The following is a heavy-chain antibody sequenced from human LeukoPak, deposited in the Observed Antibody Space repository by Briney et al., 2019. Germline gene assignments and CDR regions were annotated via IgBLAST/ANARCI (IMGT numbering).Heavy chain of an antibody. CDR3: PKEDRSSGSRGDYFDY. V-gene: IGHV3-23*01. J-gene: IGHJ4*02. CDR1: GFTFSSYA. Sequence: PGGSLRLSCAASGFTFSSYAMSWVRQAPGKGLEWVSAISGSGGSTYYADSVKGRFTISRDNSKNTLYLQMNSLRAEDTAVYYCPKEDRSSGSRGDYFDYWGQGTLVTVSS. D-gene: IGHD1-26*01. CDR2: ISGSGGST.